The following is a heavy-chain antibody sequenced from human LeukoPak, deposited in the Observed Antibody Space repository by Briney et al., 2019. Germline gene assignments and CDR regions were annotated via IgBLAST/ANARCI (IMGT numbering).Heavy chain of an antibody. CDR2: IIPIFGTA. Sequence: SVKVSCEASGGTFSGYAISWVRQAPGQGLEWMGRIIPIFGTANYAQKFQGRVTITTDESTSTAYMELSSLRSEDTAVYYCAREEPGYSSGWYRDYWGQGTLVTVSS. J-gene: IGHJ4*02. CDR1: GGTFSGYA. D-gene: IGHD6-19*01. CDR3: AREEPGYSSGWYRDY. V-gene: IGHV1-69*05.